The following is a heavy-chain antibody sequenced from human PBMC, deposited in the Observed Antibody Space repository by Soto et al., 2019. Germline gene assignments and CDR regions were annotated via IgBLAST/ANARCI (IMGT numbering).Heavy chain of an antibody. CDR3: ARVHTYYYYSGSFDY. D-gene: IGHD3-22*01. CDR1: GYTFTGYY. Sequence: ASVKVSCKASGYTFTGYYRHWLRQAPGQGLEWMGWINPNNGDTNYAQNFQGRVTMTRDTSIRTAYMELSGLRSDDTAVYYCARVHTYYYYSGSFDYWGQGTLVTVSS. V-gene: IGHV1-2*02. J-gene: IGHJ4*02. CDR2: INPNNGDT.